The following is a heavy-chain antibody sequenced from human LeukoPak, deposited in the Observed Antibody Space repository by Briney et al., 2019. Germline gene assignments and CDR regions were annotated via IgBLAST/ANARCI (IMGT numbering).Heavy chain of an antibody. CDR3: AREIGGYSGYDSPVFDY. V-gene: IGHV3-30*04. Sequence: PGGSLRLSCAASGFTFSSYAMHWVRQAPGKGLEWVAVISYDGSNKYYADSVKGRFTISRDNPKNTLYLQMNSLRAEDTAVYYCAREIGGYSGYDSPVFDYWGQGALVTVSS. CDR2: ISYDGSNK. J-gene: IGHJ4*02. D-gene: IGHD5-12*01. CDR1: GFTFSSYA.